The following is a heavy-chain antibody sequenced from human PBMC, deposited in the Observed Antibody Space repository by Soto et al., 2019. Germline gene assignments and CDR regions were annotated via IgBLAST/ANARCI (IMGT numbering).Heavy chain of an antibody. CDR2: ISYDGSNK. V-gene: IGHV3-30-3*01. CDR1: GFTFSSYA. D-gene: IGHD2-2*01. CDR3: ARGSSSLTRFDS. Sequence: GGSLRLSCAASGFTFSSYAMHWDRQAPGKGLEWVAGISYDGSNKYYADSVKGRFTISRDNSKNTLYLQMNSLRAEDTAVFYCARGSSSLTRFDSWGQGTLVTVSS. J-gene: IGHJ4*02.